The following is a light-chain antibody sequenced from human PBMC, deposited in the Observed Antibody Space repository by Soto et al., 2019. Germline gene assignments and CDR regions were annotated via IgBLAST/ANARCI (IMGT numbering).Light chain of an antibody. CDR3: SSYAGSNNFP. CDR1: SSDVGGYNY. V-gene: IGLV2-8*01. Sequence: QSVLTQPPSASGSPGQSVTISCTGNSSDVGGYNYVSWYQQHPGKAPKLMIYEVSKRPSGVPDRFSGSKSGNTASLTVSGLQAEDEADYYCSSYAGSNNFPFGGGTKLTVL. J-gene: IGLJ2*01. CDR2: EVS.